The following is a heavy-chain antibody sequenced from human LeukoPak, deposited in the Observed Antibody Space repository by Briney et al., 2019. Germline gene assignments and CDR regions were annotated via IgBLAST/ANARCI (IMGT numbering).Heavy chain of an antibody. J-gene: IGHJ4*02. D-gene: IGHD1-26*01. CDR2: ISGSGGST. CDR1: GFSLSSYS. CDR3: AKDVGSYHVTYFDY. Sequence: QPGGSLRLSCEASGFSLSSYSMQWVRQAPGKGLEWVSAISGSGGSTYYADSVKGRFTISRDNSKNTLYLQMNSLRAEDTAVYYCAKDVGSYHVTYFDYWGQGTLVTVSS. V-gene: IGHV3-23*01.